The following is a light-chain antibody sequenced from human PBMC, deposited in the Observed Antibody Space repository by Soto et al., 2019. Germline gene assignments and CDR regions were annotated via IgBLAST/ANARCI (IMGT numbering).Light chain of an antibody. Sequence: QSVLTQPPSVSGAPGQRVTISCTGSSSNIGAGYDVHWYQQLPGTAPKLLIYGNSNRPSGVPDRFSGSKSGTSASLAITGGQAEDEADDYCQSYDSSLSGSVFGGGTKLTVL. J-gene: IGLJ3*02. CDR2: GNS. V-gene: IGLV1-40*01. CDR1: SSNIGAGYD. CDR3: QSYDSSLSGSV.